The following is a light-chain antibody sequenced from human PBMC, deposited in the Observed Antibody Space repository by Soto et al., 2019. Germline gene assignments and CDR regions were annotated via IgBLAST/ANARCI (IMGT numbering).Light chain of an antibody. CDR1: QTISSW. J-gene: IGKJ1*01. V-gene: IGKV1-5*03. CDR3: QHYNSYSEA. Sequence: DIQMTQSPSTLSGSVGDRVTITCRASQTISSWLAWYQQKPGKAPKLLIYKASTLKSVVPSRFSGSGSGTEFTLTISSLQPDDFATYYCQHYNSYSEAFDQGTKVELK. CDR2: KAS.